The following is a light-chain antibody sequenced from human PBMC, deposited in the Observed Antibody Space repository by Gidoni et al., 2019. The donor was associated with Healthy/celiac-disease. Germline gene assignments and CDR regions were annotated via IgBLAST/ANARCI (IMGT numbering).Light chain of an antibody. J-gene: IGKJ1*01. Sequence: IVMTQSPATLSVSPGERATLSCRASQSVSSNLAWYQQKPGQAPRLLIYGASTRATGIPARFSGSGSGTEFTLTISSLQSEDFAVYYCQQYNNWPGRTFXXXTKVEIK. CDR1: QSVSSN. CDR3: QQYNNWPGRT. CDR2: GAS. V-gene: IGKV3-15*01.